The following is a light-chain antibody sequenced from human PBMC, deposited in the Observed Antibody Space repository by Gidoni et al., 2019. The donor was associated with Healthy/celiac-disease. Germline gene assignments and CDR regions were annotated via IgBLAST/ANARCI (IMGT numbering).Light chain of an antibody. J-gene: IGKJ1*01. CDR3: QQYNTMET. Sequence: DIQMTQSPSTLSASVGDRVTITCRASQSISSWLDWYQQKPGKAPKLLIYDASSLESGVPSRFSGSGSGTEFTLTISSLQPDDFATYYCQQYNTMETFXQGTKVEIK. CDR1: QSISSW. V-gene: IGKV1-5*01. CDR2: DAS.